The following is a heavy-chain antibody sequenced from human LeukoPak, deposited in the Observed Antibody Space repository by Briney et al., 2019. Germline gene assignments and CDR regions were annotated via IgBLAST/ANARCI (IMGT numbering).Heavy chain of an antibody. J-gene: IGHJ6*04. D-gene: IGHD3-10*02. CDR2: INHDGSST. Sequence: PGGSLRLSCATSGFTFTTFWMHWVRQAPGKGLVWVSRINHDGSSTNYADSVKGRFTISRQNAQNSLYLQMNSLRAEDTAVYYCAELGITMIGGVWGKGTTVTISS. CDR1: GFTFTTFW. V-gene: IGHV3-74*01. CDR3: AELGITMIGGV.